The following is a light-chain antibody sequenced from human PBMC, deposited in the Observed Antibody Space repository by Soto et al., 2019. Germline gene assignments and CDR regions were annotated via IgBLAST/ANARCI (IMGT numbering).Light chain of an antibody. CDR3: QQYDILPIT. CDR2: DAS. CDR1: QDINIY. Sequence: QMTQSPSSLFASVGERVSVTCPATQDINIYLNWYQQKPGKAPNLLIYDASNLEIGVPSRFSGSGSGTHFTFTISSLQTEDIGTYYCQQYDILPITFGRGTRLDIK. J-gene: IGKJ5*01. V-gene: IGKV1-33*01.